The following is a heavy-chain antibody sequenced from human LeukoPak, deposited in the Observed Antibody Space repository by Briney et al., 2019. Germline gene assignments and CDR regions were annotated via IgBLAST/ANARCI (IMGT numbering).Heavy chain of an antibody. J-gene: IGHJ4*02. D-gene: IGHD3-10*01. CDR3: ARGHSYGSKNNDY. CDR1: GGSFSGYY. CDR2: INHSGST. Sequence: PSETLSLTCAVYGGSFSGYYWSWIRQPPGKGLEWIGEINHSGSTSYNPSLKSRVTISVETSKNQFSLKLSSVTAADTAVYYCARGHSYGSKNNDYWGQGTLVTVSS. V-gene: IGHV4-34*01.